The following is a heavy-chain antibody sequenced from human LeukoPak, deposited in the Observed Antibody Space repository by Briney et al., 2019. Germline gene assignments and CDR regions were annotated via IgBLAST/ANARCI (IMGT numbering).Heavy chain of an antibody. D-gene: IGHD4-23*01. CDR1: GGSISSSSYY. CDR3: ARHEATVVNDAFDI. Sequence: SETLSLTCTVSGGSISSSSYYWGGIRQPPGKGLEWIVSIYYSGSTYYNPSLKSRVTISVDTSKNQFSLKLSSVTAADTAVYYCARHEATVVNDAFDIWGQGTMVTVSS. V-gene: IGHV4-39*01. J-gene: IGHJ3*02. CDR2: IYYSGST.